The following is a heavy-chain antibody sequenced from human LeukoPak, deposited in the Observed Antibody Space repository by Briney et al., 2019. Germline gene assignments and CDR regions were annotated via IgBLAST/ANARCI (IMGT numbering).Heavy chain of an antibody. CDR2: IYYSGST. J-gene: IGHJ4*02. D-gene: IGHD2-2*01. Sequence: SETLSLTCTVSGGSISSSSYYWGWIRQPPGKGLKWIGSIYYSGSTYYNPSLKSRVTISVDTSKNQFSLKLSSVTAADTAVYYCARHVWGYCSSTSCYPNTGGFDYWGQGTLVTVSS. V-gene: IGHV4-39*01. CDR3: ARHVWGYCSSTSCYPNTGGFDY. CDR1: GGSISSSSYY.